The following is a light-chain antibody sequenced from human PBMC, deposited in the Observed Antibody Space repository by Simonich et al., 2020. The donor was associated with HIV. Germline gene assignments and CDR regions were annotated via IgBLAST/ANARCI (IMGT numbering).Light chain of an antibody. J-gene: IGLJ3*02. CDR2: DIS. V-gene: IGLV2-11*01. CDR1: SSDVGGYNY. CDR3: CSYAGSYTLV. Sequence: QSALTQPRSVSGSPGQSVTISCTGTSSDVGGYNYVSWYKEHPGKAPKLMIYDISRRPSGVPDRFSGFKSGNTASLTISGLQAEDEADYYCCSYAGSYTLVFGGGTKLTVL.